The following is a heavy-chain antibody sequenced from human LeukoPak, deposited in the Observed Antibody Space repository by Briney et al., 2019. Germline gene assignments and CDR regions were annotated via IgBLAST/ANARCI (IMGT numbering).Heavy chain of an antibody. CDR1: GGSISSCY. CDR3: ARVPSVIDAFDI. D-gene: IGHD2-21*01. Sequence: SETLSLTCTVSGGSISSCYWSWIRQHPGKGLEWIAYIYYTGSTYYNPSLKSRLTISVDTSKNHFSLRLSSMTAADTAVYYCARVPSVIDAFDIWGQGTMVTVSS. V-gene: IGHV4-59*06. CDR2: IYYTGST. J-gene: IGHJ3*02.